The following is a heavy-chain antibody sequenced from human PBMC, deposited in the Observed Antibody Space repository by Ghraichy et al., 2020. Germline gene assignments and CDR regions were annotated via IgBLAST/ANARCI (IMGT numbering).Heavy chain of an antibody. CDR2: IHYSGSI. Sequence: SETLSLTCTVSGGSISSSGYYWSWIRQHPGKGLEWIGYIHYSGSIYYNPSLKSRVTISVDTSKNQVSLKVTSVTAADTAVYFCARARGVGGWIPQPHMDVWGQGTTVTVSS. V-gene: IGHV4-31*03. CDR1: GGSISSSGYY. D-gene: IGHD5-18*01. J-gene: IGHJ6*02. CDR3: ARARGVGGWIPQPHMDV.